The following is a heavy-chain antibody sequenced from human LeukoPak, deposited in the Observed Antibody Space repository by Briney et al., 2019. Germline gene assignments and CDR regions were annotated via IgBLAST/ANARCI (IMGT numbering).Heavy chain of an antibody. V-gene: IGHV3-30*18. CDR1: GFTFSSYG. CDR2: ISYDGSNK. CDR3: AKMFFSGSDAFDI. D-gene: IGHD3-22*01. J-gene: IGHJ3*02. Sequence: PGGSLRLSCAASGFTFSSYGMHWVRQAPGKGLEWVAVISYDGSNKYYADSVKGRFTISRDNSKNTLYLQMNGLRAEDTAVYYCAKMFFSGSDAFDIWGQGTMVTVSS.